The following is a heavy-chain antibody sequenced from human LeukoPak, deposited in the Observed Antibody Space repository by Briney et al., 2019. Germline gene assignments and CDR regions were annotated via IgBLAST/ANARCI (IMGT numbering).Heavy chain of an antibody. D-gene: IGHD3-10*01. Sequence: GGSLRLSCAASGFTFSSYAMSWVRQAPGKGLEWVSAISGSGGSTYYADSVKGRFTFSRDNSKNTLYLQMNSLRAEDTAVYYCAKELMTMVRGVIIRPHAFDIWGQGTMVTVSS. CDR2: ISGSGGST. CDR1: GFTFSSYA. J-gene: IGHJ3*02. CDR3: AKELMTMVRGVIIRPHAFDI. V-gene: IGHV3-23*01.